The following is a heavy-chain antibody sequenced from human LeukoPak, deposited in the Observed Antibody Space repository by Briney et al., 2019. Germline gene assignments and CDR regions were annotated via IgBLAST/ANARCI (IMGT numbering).Heavy chain of an antibody. D-gene: IGHD6-19*01. CDR3: ARARARVAGASNFDY. V-gene: IGHV4-34*01. J-gene: IGHJ4*02. CDR2: INHSGST. CDR1: GGSFSGYY. Sequence: SETLSLTCAVYGGSFSGYYWSWIRQPPGKGLEWIGEINHSGSTNYNPSLKSRVTISVDTSKNQFSLKLSSVTAADTAVYYCARARARVAGASNFDYWGQGTLVTVSS.